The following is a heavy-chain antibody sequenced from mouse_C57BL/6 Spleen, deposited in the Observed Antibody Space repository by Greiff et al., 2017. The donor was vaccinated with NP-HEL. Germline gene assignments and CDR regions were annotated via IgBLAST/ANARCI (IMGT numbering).Heavy chain of an antibody. J-gene: IGHJ2*01. CDR3: ARGGRGDY. Sequence: QVQLQQSGAELVKPGASVQISCKASGYAFRSYWMNWVKQRHGKGLEWIGQIYTGDGTTNYNGKFKGKATLTADKSSSTAYMQLSSLTSEDSAVYFCARGGRGDYWGQGTTLTVSS. CDR2: IYTGDGTT. D-gene: IGHD3-3*01. CDR1: GYAFRSYW. V-gene: IGHV1-80*01.